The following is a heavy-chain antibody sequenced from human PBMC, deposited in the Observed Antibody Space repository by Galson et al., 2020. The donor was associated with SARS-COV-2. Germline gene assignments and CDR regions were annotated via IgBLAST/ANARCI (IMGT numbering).Heavy chain of an antibody. Sequence: SETLSLTCTASGVSISSYSWSWIRQPPGKGLEWVGVISYSGSTNYNPPPMSGVTITVDTSKNQFSLKLSSGTAADTAVYYCARLIIRRNDFWRVGYYYMDVWGKGTTVTVSS. CDR3: ARLIIRRNDFWRVGYYYMDV. J-gene: IGHJ6*03. CDR1: GVSISSYS. V-gene: IGHV4-59*08. D-gene: IGHD3-3*01. CDR2: ISYSGST.